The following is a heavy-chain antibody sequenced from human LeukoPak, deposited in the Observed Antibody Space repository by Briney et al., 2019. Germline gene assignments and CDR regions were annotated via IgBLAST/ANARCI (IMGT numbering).Heavy chain of an antibody. CDR3: ARESNLMGAYYNWFDP. J-gene: IGHJ5*02. D-gene: IGHD1-26*01. Sequence: PSETLSLTCTVSGGSISSYYWSWIRQPPGKGLEWIGYIYYSGSTNYNPSLKSRVTISVDTSKNQFSLKLSSVTAADTAVYYCARESNLMGAYYNWFDPWGQGTLVTVSS. CDR1: GGSISSYY. CDR2: IYYSGST. V-gene: IGHV4-59*01.